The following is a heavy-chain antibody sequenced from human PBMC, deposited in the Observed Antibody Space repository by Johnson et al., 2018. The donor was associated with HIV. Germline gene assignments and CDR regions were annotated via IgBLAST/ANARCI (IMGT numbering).Heavy chain of an antibody. CDR1: GFTFSSYW. D-gene: IGHD1-26*01. J-gene: IGHJ3*02. CDR2: IKQDGSEK. Sequence: VQLVESGGGLVQPGGSLRLSCAASGFTFSSYWMSWVRQAPGKGLEWVANIKQDGSEKYYVDSVKGRFTISRDNAKNSLYLQMNSLRAEDTAVYYCARDPGPQWELEATDAFDIWGQGTMVTVSS. V-gene: IGHV3-7*05. CDR3: ARDPGPQWELEATDAFDI.